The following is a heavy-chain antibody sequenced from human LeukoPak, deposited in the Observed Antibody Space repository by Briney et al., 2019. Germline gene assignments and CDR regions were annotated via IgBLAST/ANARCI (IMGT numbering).Heavy chain of an antibody. CDR3: AKSYSWVTTSPWFDP. Sequence: GGSLRLSCAASGFTFSSYGMHWVRQAPGKGLEWVAVISYDRSNKYYADSVKGRFTISRDNFKNTLYLQMNSLRAEDTAVYYCAKSYSWVTTSPWFDPWGQGTLVTVSS. J-gene: IGHJ5*02. V-gene: IGHV3-30*18. CDR2: ISYDRSNK. CDR1: GFTFSSYG. D-gene: IGHD4-17*01.